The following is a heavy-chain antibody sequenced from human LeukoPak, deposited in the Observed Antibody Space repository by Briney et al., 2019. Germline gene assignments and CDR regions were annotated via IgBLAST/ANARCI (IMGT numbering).Heavy chain of an antibody. CDR2: IKQDGGEK. CDR3: AREYYYGSGSYYNGY. J-gene: IGHJ4*02. Sequence: GGSLRLSCAASGFTFRSYWMTRVRQTPGKGLEWVANIKQDGGEKYYVASVKGRFTISRDNAKNSLYLQMNSLRAEDTAVYYCAREYYYGSGSYYNGYWGQGTLVTVSS. V-gene: IGHV3-7*04. CDR1: GFTFRSYW. D-gene: IGHD3-10*01.